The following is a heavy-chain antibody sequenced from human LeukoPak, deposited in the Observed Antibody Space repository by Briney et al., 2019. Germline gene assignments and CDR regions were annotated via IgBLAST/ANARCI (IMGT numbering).Heavy chain of an antibody. CDR1: GFTFDDYG. CDR3: ARVEGWELLMHFDC. CDR2: INWNGGST. Sequence: GGSLRLSCAASGFTFDDYGMSWVRQAPGKGLEWVSGINWNGGSTSCADSMEGRFTISRDNAKNSLYLQMSSLRAEDTALYYCARVEGWELLMHFDCWGQGTLVTVSS. D-gene: IGHD1-26*01. V-gene: IGHV3-20*04. J-gene: IGHJ4*02.